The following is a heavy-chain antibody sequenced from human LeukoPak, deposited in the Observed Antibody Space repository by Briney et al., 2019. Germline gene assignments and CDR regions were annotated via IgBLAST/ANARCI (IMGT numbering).Heavy chain of an antibody. D-gene: IGHD3-10*01. Sequence: SDTLSLTCTVSGRSISSYYWIWLREPPGKGLEGIGYIYYSGSTNYNPSLKSRVTISVDMSKNQFSLNLSSVTAADTAAYYCASDFGDYWGQGILVTVSS. CDR2: IYYSGST. J-gene: IGHJ4*02. V-gene: IGHV4-59*13. CDR3: ASDFGDY. CDR1: GRSISSYY.